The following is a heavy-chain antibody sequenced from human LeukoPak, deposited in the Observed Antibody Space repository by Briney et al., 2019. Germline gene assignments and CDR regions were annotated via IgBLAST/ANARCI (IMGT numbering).Heavy chain of an antibody. CDR1: GFNFRSDW. Sequence: PGGSLRLSCAASGFNFRSDWMNWVRQAPGKGLEWLANINQDGSRKNYLDSVKGRFTVARDNAKSSLYLQMSSLRAEDTAVYYCVRDPDILSGVAFDIWGQGTMVTVSS. V-gene: IGHV3-7*05. CDR3: VRDPDILSGVAFDI. D-gene: IGHD3-9*01. J-gene: IGHJ3*02. CDR2: INQDGSRK.